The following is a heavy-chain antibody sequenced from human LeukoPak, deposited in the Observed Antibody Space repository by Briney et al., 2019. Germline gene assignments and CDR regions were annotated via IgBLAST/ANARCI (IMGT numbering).Heavy chain of an antibody. Sequence: GGSLRLSCAASGFTFSSYSMNWVRQAPGKGLEWVSYISFSSATIHYADSVKGRFTISRDNAKNSLYLQMNSLRAEDTALYYCARDTHYYGSGSPAFDIWGQGTMVTVSS. CDR3: ARDTHYYGSGSPAFDI. V-gene: IGHV3-48*01. CDR1: GFTFSSYS. CDR2: ISFSSATI. J-gene: IGHJ3*02. D-gene: IGHD3-10*01.